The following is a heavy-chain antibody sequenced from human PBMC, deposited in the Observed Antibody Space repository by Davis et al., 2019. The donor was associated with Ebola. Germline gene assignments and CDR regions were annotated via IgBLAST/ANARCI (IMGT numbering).Heavy chain of an antibody. V-gene: IGHV3-30-3*01. CDR1: GFTFSGYA. CDR3: ATSFGRYNYYGMDV. D-gene: IGHD3-3*01. CDR2: ISYDGSNK. J-gene: IGHJ6*02. Sequence: GESLKISCAASGFTFSGYAMHWVRQAPGKGLEWVAVISYDGSNKYYADSVKGRFTISRDNSKNTLYLQMNSLRAEDTAVYYCATSFGRYNYYGMDVWGQGTTVTVSS.